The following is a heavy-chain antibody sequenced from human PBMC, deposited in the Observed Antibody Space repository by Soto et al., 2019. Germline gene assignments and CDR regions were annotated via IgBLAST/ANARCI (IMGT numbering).Heavy chain of an antibody. CDR3: ARAGGYSYDNVHHNNWFDP. J-gene: IGHJ5*02. D-gene: IGHD5-18*01. V-gene: IGHV4-30-2*01. Sequence: PSETLSLTCAVSGGSLSSGGYSWSWIRQPPGKGLEWIGYIYHSGSTYYNPSLKSRVTISVDRSKNQFSLKLSSVTAADTAVYYCARAGGYSYDNVHHNNWFDPWGQGTPVTVSS. CDR1: GGSLSSGGYS. CDR2: IYHSGST.